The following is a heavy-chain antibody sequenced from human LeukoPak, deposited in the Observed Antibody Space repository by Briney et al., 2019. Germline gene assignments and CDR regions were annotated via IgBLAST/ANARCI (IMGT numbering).Heavy chain of an antibody. J-gene: IGHJ4*02. CDR3: ARGYSSGWYLYYFDY. V-gene: IGHV4-38-2*02. Sequence: SETLSLTCTVSGYSINSGYFWGWIRQPPGKGLEWFGSIYHSGSTYYNPSLKSRVTISVDTSKNQFSLKLTSVTAADTAVCYCARGYSSGWYLYYFDYWGQGTLVTVSS. D-gene: IGHD6-19*01. CDR2: IYHSGST. CDR1: GYSINSGYF.